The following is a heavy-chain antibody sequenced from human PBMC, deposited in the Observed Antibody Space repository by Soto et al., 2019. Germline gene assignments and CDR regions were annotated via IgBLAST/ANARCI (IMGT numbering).Heavy chain of an antibody. CDR2: FDPEDGET. D-gene: IGHD2-2*01. CDR1: GYTLTELS. J-gene: IGHJ6*03. V-gene: IGHV1-24*01. Sequence: ASVKVSCKVSGYTLTELSMHWVRQAPGKGLEWMGGFDPEDGETIYAQKFQGRVTMTEDTSTDTAYMELSSLRSEDTAVYYCATPNRGGSTRRRFSYNYYYYYMDVWGKGTTVTVSS. CDR3: ATPNRGGSTRRRFSYNYYYYYMDV.